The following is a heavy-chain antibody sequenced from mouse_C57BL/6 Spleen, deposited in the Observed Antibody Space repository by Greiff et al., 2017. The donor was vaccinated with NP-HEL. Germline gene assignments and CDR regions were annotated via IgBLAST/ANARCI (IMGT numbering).Heavy chain of an antibody. CDR1: GYTFTSYW. J-gene: IGHJ2*01. CDR2: IDPSDSYT. V-gene: IGHV1-69*01. CDR3: ARWLLYDGYYYFDY. D-gene: IGHD2-3*01. Sequence: QVQLQQPGAELVMPGASVKLSCKASGYTFTSYWMHWVKQRPGQGLEWIGEIDPSDSYTNYNQKFKGKSTLTVDKSSSTAYMQLSSRTSEDSAVYYCARWLLYDGYYYFDYWGQGTTLTVSS.